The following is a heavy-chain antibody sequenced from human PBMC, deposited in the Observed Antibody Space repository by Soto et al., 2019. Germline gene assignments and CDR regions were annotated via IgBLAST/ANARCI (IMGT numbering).Heavy chain of an antibody. CDR1: GGCISISSYY. Sequence: SETLSLTCTVSGGCISISSYYWGWIRQPPGKGLEWIGSIYYSGSTYYNPSLKSRVTISVDTSKNQSSLKLSSVTAADTAVYYCARDSVQMVYATQDWXDPWGQGTVVTAPQ. V-gene: IGHV4-39*02. CDR2: IYYSGST. D-gene: IGHD2-8*01. CDR3: ARDSVQMVYATQDWXDP. J-gene: IGHJ5*02.